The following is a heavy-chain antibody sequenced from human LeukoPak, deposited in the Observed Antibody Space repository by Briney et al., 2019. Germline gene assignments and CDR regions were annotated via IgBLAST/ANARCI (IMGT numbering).Heavy chain of an antibody. J-gene: IGHJ4*02. D-gene: IGHD6-13*01. V-gene: IGHV5-51*01. CDR3: ARPGYSSSWYGGEFDY. CDR1: GYSFTSYW. CDR2: IYPGDSDT. Sequence: GESLKISCKGSGYSFTSYWIGWVRQMPGKGLEWMGIIYPGDSDTRYSPSFQGQVTISADKSISTAYLQWSSLKASDTAMYYCARPGYSSSWYGGEFDYWGRGTLVTVSS.